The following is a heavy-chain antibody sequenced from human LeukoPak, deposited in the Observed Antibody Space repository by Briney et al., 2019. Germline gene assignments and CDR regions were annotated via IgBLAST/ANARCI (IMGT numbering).Heavy chain of an antibody. V-gene: IGHV3-30*04. CDR1: GFTFSSYA. CDR2: ISYDGSNK. J-gene: IGHJ5*02. CDR3: AKENHRGCSSTSCYPVWFDP. Sequence: GRSLRLSCAASGFTFSSYAMHWVRQAPGKGLEWVAVISYDGSNKYYADSVKGRFTISRDNSKNTLYLQMNSLRAEDTAVYYCAKENHRGCSSTSCYPVWFDPWGQGTLVTVSS. D-gene: IGHD2-2*01.